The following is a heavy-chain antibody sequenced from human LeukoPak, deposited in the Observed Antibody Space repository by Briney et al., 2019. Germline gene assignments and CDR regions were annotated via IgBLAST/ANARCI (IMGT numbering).Heavy chain of an antibody. Sequence: GRSLRLSCAASGFTFHDYAMHWVRQAPGKGLEWVSGLSWNAANIGYAEFVRGRFTISRDNAGNSLYLQMNSLRPEDTALYYCAKALGSTVTTRTYFDYWGQGTLVTVSS. CDR2: LSWNAANI. D-gene: IGHD4-17*01. V-gene: IGHV3-9*01. CDR3: AKALGSTVTTRTYFDY. CDR1: GFTFHDYA. J-gene: IGHJ4*02.